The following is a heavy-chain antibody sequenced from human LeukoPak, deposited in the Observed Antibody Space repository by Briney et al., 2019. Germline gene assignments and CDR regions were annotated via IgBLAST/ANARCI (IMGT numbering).Heavy chain of an antibody. CDR2: IWYDGSNN. J-gene: IGHJ4*02. V-gene: IGHV3-33*01. CDR1: GFTFGAYA. Sequence: GGSLRLSCAASGFTFGAYAMHWVRQAPGKGLEWVAVIWYDGSNNYHAGSLKDRFTISRDNSKNTLYLQINSLRAEDTAVYYCARQVGNVGWYFDYWGQGALVTVSS. D-gene: IGHD6-19*01. CDR3: ARQVGNVGWYFDY.